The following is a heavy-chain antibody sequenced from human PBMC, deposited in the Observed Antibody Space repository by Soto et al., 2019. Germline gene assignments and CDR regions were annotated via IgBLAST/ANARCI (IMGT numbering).Heavy chain of an antibody. J-gene: IGHJ4*02. V-gene: IGHV3-11*06. CDR1: GFTFSDYY. D-gene: IGHD3-22*01. CDR2: ISSSSSYT. CDR3: ARGRDYYDSSGYPY. Sequence: GGSLRLSCAASGFTFSDYYMSWIRQAPGKGLEWVSYISSSSSYTNYADSVKGRFTISRDNAKNSLYLQMNSLRAEDTAVYYCARGRDYYDSSGYPYWGQGTLVTVSS.